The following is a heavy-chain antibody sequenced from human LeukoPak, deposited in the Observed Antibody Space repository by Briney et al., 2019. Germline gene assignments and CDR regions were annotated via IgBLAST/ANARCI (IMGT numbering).Heavy chain of an antibody. D-gene: IGHD3-10*01. Sequence: ASVRVSCTASGYTFSSYDISWVRQAPGQGLEWMGWISAYNGNTNYAQKLQGRVTMTTDTSTSTAYMELRSLRSDDTAVYYCARDDGSGSYYPKYFDYWGQGTLVTVSS. CDR2: ISAYNGNT. CDR1: GYTFSSYD. CDR3: ARDDGSGSYYPKYFDY. V-gene: IGHV1-18*01. J-gene: IGHJ4*02.